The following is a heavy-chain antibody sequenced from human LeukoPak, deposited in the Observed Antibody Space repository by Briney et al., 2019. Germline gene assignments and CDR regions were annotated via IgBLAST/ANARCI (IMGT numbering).Heavy chain of an antibody. V-gene: IGHV3-23*01. D-gene: IGHD5-12*01. CDR1: GFTFSNYA. Sequence: GGSLRLSCAASGFTFSNYAMGWVRQAPGKGLEWVSSIRGTVDNTHYADAVKGRFTISRDISKNALYLQMNSLRAEDTARYYCAKASTRDTGYYFDSWGQGTLVTVSS. CDR3: AKASTRDTGYYFDS. CDR2: IRGTVDNT. J-gene: IGHJ4*02.